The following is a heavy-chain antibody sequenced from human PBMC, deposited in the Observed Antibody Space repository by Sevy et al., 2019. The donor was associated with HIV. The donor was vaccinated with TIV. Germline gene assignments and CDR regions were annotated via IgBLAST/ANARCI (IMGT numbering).Heavy chain of an antibody. V-gene: IGHV5-51*01. D-gene: IGHD3-10*01. CDR3: ARGSASYDF. CDR1: GYNFTRYR. Sequence: GESLKISSTVSGYNFTRYRIGWVRQIPGKGLEWMGFFHPGDSESRYSPSFQGQVTISADKSITTAYLQWSSLKASDTAMYYCARGSASYDFWGQGTLVTVSS. J-gene: IGHJ4*02. CDR2: FHPGDSES.